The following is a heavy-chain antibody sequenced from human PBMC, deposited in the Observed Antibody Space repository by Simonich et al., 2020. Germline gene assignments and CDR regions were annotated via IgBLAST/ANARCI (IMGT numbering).Heavy chain of an antibody. CDR1: GFTFSSYS. V-gene: IGHV3-21*01. D-gene: IGHD1-26*01. Sequence: EVQLVESGGGLVKPGGSLRLSCAASGFTFSSYSMNWVRQAPWKGLEWVSTISRSSSYIYYADSGKGRFTISRDNAKNSLYLQMNSLRAEDTAVYYCARGIVGASGAFDIWGQGTMVTVSS. J-gene: IGHJ3*02. CDR3: ARGIVGASGAFDI. CDR2: ISRSSSYI.